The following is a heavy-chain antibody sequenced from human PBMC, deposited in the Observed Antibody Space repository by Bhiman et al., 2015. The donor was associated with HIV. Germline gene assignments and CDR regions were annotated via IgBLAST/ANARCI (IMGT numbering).Heavy chain of an antibody. CDR3: ARQLRLGELSFDY. Sequence: EVQLVESGGGVVRPGGSLRLSCAASGFTFDDYGMSWVRQAPGKGLEWVSSISTSSSYIYYADSVKGRFTISRDNAKHSLYLQMNSLRAEDTAVYYCARQLRLGELSFDYWGQGTLVTVSS. CDR1: GFTFDDYG. J-gene: IGHJ4*02. D-gene: IGHD3-16*02. V-gene: IGHV3-21*03. CDR2: ISTSSSYI.